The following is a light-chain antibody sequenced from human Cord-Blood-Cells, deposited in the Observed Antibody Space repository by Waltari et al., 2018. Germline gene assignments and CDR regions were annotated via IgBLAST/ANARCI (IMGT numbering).Light chain of an antibody. J-gene: IGKJ4*01. Sequence: DIQMTQSPSSLSASVGHRVTITCRARQSISSYLTWYQQKPGKAPTLLIYAASSLQSGVPSRFSGSGSGTDFTLTVSSLQPEDFATFYCQQSYSTPLTFGAGTKVEIK. CDR1: QSISSY. CDR2: AAS. CDR3: QQSYSTPLT. V-gene: IGKV1-39*01.